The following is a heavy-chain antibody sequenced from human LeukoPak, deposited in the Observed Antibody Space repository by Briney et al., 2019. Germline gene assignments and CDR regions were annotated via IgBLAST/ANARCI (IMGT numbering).Heavy chain of an antibody. V-gene: IGHV3-30*04. J-gene: IGHJ4*02. D-gene: IGHD3-22*01. Sequence: PGRSLRLSCAASGFTFTNYALHWVRQAPGKGLEWVAVIFYDGSNKYYADSVKGRFTISRDNSKDTLYLQMNSLRPEDTAVYYCARDPRGPTGYDHSGRDSFDYWGQGTLGTVSS. CDR3: ARDPRGPTGYDHSGRDSFDY. CDR1: GFTFTNYA. CDR2: IFYDGSNK.